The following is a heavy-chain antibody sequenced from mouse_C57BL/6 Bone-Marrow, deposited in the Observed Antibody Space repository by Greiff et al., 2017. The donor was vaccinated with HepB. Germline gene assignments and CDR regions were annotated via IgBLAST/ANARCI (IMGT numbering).Heavy chain of an antibody. J-gene: IGHJ2*01. D-gene: IGHD1-2*01. V-gene: IGHV1-55*01. CDR2: IYPGSGST. Sequence: QVQLQQPGAELVKPGASVKMSCKASGYTFTSYWITWVKQRPGQGLEWIGDIYPGSGSTNYNEKFKSKATLTVETSSSTAYMQLSSLTSEDSAVYYCARGGLLRPYYFDYWGQGTTLTVSS. CDR3: ARGGLLRPYYFDY. CDR1: GYTFTSYW.